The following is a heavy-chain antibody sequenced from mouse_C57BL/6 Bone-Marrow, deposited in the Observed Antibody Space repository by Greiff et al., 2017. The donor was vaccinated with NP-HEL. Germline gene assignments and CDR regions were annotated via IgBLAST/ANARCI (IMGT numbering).Heavy chain of an antibody. D-gene: IGHD1-1*01. J-gene: IGHJ3*01. CDR3: ARYPITTVVAN. V-gene: IGHV1-55*01. CDR2: IYPGSGST. CDR1: GYTFTSYW. Sequence: QVQLQQSGAELVKPGASVKMSCKASGYTFTSYWITWVKQRPGQGLEWIGDIYPGSGSTNYNEKFKSKATLTVDTSSSTAYMQLSSLTSEDSAVYYCARYPITTVVANWGQGTLVTVSA.